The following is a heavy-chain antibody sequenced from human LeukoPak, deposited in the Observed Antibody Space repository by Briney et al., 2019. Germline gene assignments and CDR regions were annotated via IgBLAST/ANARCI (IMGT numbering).Heavy chain of an antibody. V-gene: IGHV4-38-2*02. D-gene: IGHD1-14*01. CDR1: GYSISSGYY. CDR3: ARQTEPDYKASGWYFDL. Sequence: SETLSLTCTVSGYSISSGYYWGWIRQPPGKGLEWIGSIYHSGSTYYNPSLKSRVTISIDTSKNQFSLKLTSVTAADTAVYYCARQTEPDYKASGWYFDLWGRGTLVTVSS. J-gene: IGHJ2*01. CDR2: IYHSGST.